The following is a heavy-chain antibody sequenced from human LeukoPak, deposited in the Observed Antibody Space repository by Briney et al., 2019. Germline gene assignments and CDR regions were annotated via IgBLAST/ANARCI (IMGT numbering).Heavy chain of an antibody. D-gene: IGHD5-24*01. V-gene: IGHV3-7*05. CDR3: VRGFDGYFGFDL. CDR1: GFMFSRYW. CDR2: INQDGSET. Sequence: PGGSLRLSCAASGFMFSRYWMSWVRQAPGKGLEWVANINQDGSETFYVDSVKGRFTISRDNGKDSMFVQMDSLRAEDTAVYYCVRGFDGYFGFDLWGQGAMVTVSS. J-gene: IGHJ3*01.